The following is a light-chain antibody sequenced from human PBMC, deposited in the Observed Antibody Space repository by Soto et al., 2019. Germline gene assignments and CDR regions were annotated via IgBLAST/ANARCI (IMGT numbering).Light chain of an antibody. CDR3: QQYIDWPPTFT. Sequence: EIVMTQSPATLSVSPGERVTLSCRASQSVASNLAWYQQKAGQAPRLLIYAASARATGIPARFSGSGSGTDFTLAISSLQSEDFAVYYCQQYIDWPPTFTFGQGTKLEIK. V-gene: IGKV3D-15*01. CDR2: AAS. J-gene: IGKJ2*01. CDR1: QSVASN.